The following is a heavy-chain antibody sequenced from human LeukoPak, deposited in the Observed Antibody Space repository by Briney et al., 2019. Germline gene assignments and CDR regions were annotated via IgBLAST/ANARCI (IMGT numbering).Heavy chain of an antibody. CDR1: GGSISSSSYY. D-gene: IGHD2-15*01. CDR2: IYYSGST. CDR3: ARHGFCSGGSCYSWGYYYYMDV. J-gene: IGHJ6*03. Sequence: SETLSLTCTVSGGSISSSSYYWGWIRQPPGKGLEWIGSIYYSGSTYYNPSLQSRVTISVDTSKNQFSLKLYSVTAADTAVYYCARHGFCSGGSCYSWGYYYYMDVWGKGTTVTISS. V-gene: IGHV4-39*01.